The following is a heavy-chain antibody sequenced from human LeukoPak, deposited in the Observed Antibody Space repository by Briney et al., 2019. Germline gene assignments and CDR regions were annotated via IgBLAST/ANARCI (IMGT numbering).Heavy chain of an antibody. CDR3: ARDSSAKYYYDSSGYPDY. D-gene: IGHD3-22*01. CDR2: INAGNGNT. CDR1: GYTFSSYA. J-gene: IGHJ4*02. V-gene: IGHV1-3*01. Sequence: ASVKVSCKASGYTFSSYAMHWVRQAPGQRLEWMGWINAGNGNTKYSQKFQGRVTITRDTSASTAYMELSSLRSEDTAVYYCARDSSAKYYYDSSGYPDYWGQGTLVTVSS.